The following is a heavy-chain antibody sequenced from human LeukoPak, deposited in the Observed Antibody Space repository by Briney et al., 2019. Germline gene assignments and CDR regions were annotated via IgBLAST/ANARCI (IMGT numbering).Heavy chain of an antibody. CDR3: ARYYYDSSGYYYFDY. D-gene: IGHD3-22*01. J-gene: IGHJ4*02. Sequence: GGSLRLSCAASGFIFSSYAMNWVRQAPGKGLEWVSRINTDGSSTSYADSVKGRFTISRDNAKNTLYLQMNSLRAEDTAVYYCARYYYDSSGYYYFDYWGQGTLVTVSS. CDR1: GFIFSSYA. CDR2: INTDGSST. V-gene: IGHV3-74*01.